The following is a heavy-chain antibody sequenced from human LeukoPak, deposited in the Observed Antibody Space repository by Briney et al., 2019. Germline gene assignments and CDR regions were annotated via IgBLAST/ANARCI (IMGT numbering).Heavy chain of an antibody. J-gene: IGHJ6*03. CDR2: IYTSGST. V-gene: IGHV4-4*07. Sequence: SETLSLTCTVSGGSISSYYWSWIRQPPGKGLEWIGRIYTSGSTNYNPSLRSRVTMSVDTSKNQFSLKLNSVTAADTAVYYCARESLEDIYYYYIDVWGKGTTVTVSS. CDR1: GGSISSYY. D-gene: IGHD2-15*01. CDR3: ARESLEDIYYYYIDV.